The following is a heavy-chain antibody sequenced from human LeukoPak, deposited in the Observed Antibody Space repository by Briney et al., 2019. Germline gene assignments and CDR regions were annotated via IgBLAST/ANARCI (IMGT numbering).Heavy chain of an antibody. D-gene: IGHD2-15*01. CDR3: AKDQVDCSGGSCYDWAFYGMDV. CDR1: GFTFSSYG. CDR2: ISYDGSYK. Sequence: GGSLRLSCAASGFTFSSYGMHWVRQAPGKGLEWVAVISYDGSYKYYADSVKGRFSISRDNSKNTLYLQMNSLRAEDTAIYYCAKDQVDCSGGSCYDWAFYGMDVWGQGTTVTVSS. J-gene: IGHJ6*02. V-gene: IGHV3-30*18.